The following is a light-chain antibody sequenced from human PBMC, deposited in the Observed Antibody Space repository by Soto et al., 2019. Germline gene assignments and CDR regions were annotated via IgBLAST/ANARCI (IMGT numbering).Light chain of an antibody. CDR3: QQSYTTPRT. J-gene: IGKJ4*01. Sequence: DIQMTQSPSSLSASVGDRVTITCRASQTIKNFLNWYQQRPGRAPTLLIYDASRLQIGVPSRFTGSGSGTDFTLTLSSVLPEDSVTYYCQQSYTTPRTFGGGTKVEI. CDR2: DAS. CDR1: QTIKNF. V-gene: IGKV1-39*01.